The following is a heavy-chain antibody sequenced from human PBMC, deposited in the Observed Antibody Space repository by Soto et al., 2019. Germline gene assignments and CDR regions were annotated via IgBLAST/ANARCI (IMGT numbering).Heavy chain of an antibody. J-gene: IGHJ4*02. CDR2: IIPILGIA. D-gene: IGHD3-22*01. CDR3: ARSPNYHDSSGYSYYFDY. V-gene: IGHV1-69*02. Sequence: GASVKVSCKASGGTFSSYTISWVRQAPGQGLEWMGRIIPILGIANYAQKFQGRVTITADKSTSTAYMELSSLRSEDTAVYYCARSPNYHDSSGYSYYFDYWGQGTLVTVSS. CDR1: GGTFSSYT.